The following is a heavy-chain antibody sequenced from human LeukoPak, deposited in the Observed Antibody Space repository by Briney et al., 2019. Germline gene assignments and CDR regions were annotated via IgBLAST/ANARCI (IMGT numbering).Heavy chain of an antibody. J-gene: IGHJ4*02. D-gene: IGHD3-22*01. CDR1: GFTFSSYA. Sequence: GGSLRLSCAASGFTFSSYAMSWVRQAPGKGLEWVSAISGSGGSTYYADSVKGRFTISRDNSKNTLYLQMNSLRAEDTAVYYCAKATDSYDSSGYYHRPDYWGQGTLVTVSS. CDR2: ISGSGGST. CDR3: AKATDSYDSSGYYHRPDY. V-gene: IGHV3-23*01.